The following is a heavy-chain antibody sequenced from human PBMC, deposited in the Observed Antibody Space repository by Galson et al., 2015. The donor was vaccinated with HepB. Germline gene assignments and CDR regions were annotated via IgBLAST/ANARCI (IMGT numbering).Heavy chain of an antibody. CDR1: GFTFSSYS. V-gene: IGHV3-74*01. CDR3: STIFDSPSDSPSDS. J-gene: IGHJ4*02. CDR2: IENDGSET. D-gene: IGHD3-3*01. Sequence: SLRLSCAASGFTFSSYSMNWVRQAPGKGLMWVSRIENDGSETSYADSVNGRSTISRDNARNTLYLQMHSLRAEDTAVYYCSTIFDSPSDSPSDSWGQGTLVTVSS.